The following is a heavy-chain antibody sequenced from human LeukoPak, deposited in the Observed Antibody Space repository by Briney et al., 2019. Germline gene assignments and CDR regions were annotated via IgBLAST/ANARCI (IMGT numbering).Heavy chain of an antibody. J-gene: IGHJ1*01. V-gene: IGHV1-2*02. CDR1: GYTFTGYY. D-gene: IGHD1-26*01. Sequence: GAPVKVSCKASGYTFTGYYMHWVRQAPGQGLEWMGWINPNSGGTNYAQKFQGRVTMTRDTSISTAYMELSRLRSDDTAVYYCARFFVRVGATHQSYFQHWGQGTLVTVSS. CDR2: INPNSGGT. CDR3: ARFFVRVGATHQSYFQH.